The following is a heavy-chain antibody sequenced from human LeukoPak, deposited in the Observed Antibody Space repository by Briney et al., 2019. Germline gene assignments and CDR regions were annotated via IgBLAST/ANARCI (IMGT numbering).Heavy chain of an antibody. CDR3: ARTMIVRNLYAFDI. CDR2: IYYSGST. CDR1: GGSISSSSYY. Sequence: PSETLSLTCTVSGGSISSSSYYWGWIRQPPGKGLEWIGSIYYSGSTYYNPSLKSRVTISVDTSKNQFSLKLSSVTAADAAVYYCARTMIVRNLYAFDIWGQGTMVTVSS. D-gene: IGHD3-22*01. J-gene: IGHJ3*02. V-gene: IGHV4-39*07.